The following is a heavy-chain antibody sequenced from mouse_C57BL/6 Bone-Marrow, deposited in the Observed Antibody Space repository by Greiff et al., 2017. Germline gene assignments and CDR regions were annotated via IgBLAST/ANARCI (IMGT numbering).Heavy chain of an antibody. CDR2: IDPSDSYT. D-gene: IGHD1-1*01. V-gene: IGHV1-59*01. Sequence: QVQLQQPGAELVRPGTSVKLSCKASGYTFTSYWMHWVKQRPGQGLEWIGVIDPSDSYTNYNQKFKGKATLTVDTSSSTAYMQLSSLTSEDSAVYYCARPYYYGSRDWFAYWGQGTLVTVSA. J-gene: IGHJ3*01. CDR1: GYTFTSYW. CDR3: ARPYYYGSRDWFAY.